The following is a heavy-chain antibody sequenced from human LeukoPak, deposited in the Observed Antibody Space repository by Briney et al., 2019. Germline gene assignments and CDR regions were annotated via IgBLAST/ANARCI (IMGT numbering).Heavy chain of an antibody. CDR2: ISSSSSYI. J-gene: IGHJ4*02. CDR3: ARARNYGIAAAQGY. D-gene: IGHD6-13*01. Sequence: GGSLRLSCAASGFTFSSYSMNWVRQAPGKGLEWVSSISSSSSYIYYADSAKGRFTISSDNAKNSLYLQMNSLRAEDTAVYYCARARNYGIAAAQGYWGQGTLVTVSS. V-gene: IGHV3-21*01. CDR1: GFTFSSYS.